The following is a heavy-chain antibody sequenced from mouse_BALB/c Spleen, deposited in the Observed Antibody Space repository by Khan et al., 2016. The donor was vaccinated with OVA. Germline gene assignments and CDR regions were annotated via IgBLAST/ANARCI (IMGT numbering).Heavy chain of an antibody. CDR2: IWAGGST. J-gene: IGHJ4*01. D-gene: IGHD2-3*01. Sequence: QVQLKESGPGLVAPSQSLSITCTVSGFSLTSYGIHWVRQPPGKGLEWLGGIWAGGSTNYNSALMSRLSISKDNSKSHAFLNMSRLQTDDTAMYYCSRCAGYYDDAMDYWGQGTSVTVSS. CDR3: SRCAGYYDDAMDY. CDR1: GFSLTSYG. V-gene: IGHV2-9*02.